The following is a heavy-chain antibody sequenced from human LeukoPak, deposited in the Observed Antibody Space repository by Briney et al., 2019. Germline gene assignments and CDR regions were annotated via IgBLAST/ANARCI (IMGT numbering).Heavy chain of an antibody. Sequence: SETLSLTCTVSGGSISSGSYYWSWIRQPAGKGLEWIGRIYTSGSTNYNPSLKSRVTISVDTSKNQFSLKLSSVTAADTAVYYCARVGAGSHDAFDIWGQGTMVTVSS. CDR3: ARVGAGSHDAFDI. J-gene: IGHJ3*02. CDR1: GGSISSGSYY. CDR2: IYTSGST. D-gene: IGHD3-10*01. V-gene: IGHV4-61*02.